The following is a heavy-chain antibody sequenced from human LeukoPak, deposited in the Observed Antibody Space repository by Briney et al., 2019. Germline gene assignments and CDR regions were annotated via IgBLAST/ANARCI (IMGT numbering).Heavy chain of an antibody. V-gene: IGHV3-13*05. Sequence: GGSLRLSCAASGFTFSSYNMHWVRQATGKGLEWVSAIGTAGDPYYPGSVKGGCTISRENAKNSLYLQINSLRAGETAVYYCARAYGSGSHDYYYGMDVWGKGTTVTVSS. CDR2: IGTAGDP. CDR3: ARAYGSGSHDYYYGMDV. J-gene: IGHJ6*04. CDR1: GFTFSSYN. D-gene: IGHD3-10*01.